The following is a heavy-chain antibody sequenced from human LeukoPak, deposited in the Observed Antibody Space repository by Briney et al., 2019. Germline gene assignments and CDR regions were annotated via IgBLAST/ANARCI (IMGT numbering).Heavy chain of an antibody. CDR3: ASFVVVTAIRAFDI. J-gene: IGHJ3*02. CDR2: ISSSSSTI. D-gene: IGHD2-21*02. CDR1: GFIFSNAW. Sequence: GGSLRLSCAASGFIFSNAWMSWVRQAPGKGLEWVPYISSSSSTIYYADSVKGRFTISRDNAKNSLYLQMNSLRAEDTAVYYCASFVVVTAIRAFDIWGQGTMVTVSS. V-gene: IGHV3-48*01.